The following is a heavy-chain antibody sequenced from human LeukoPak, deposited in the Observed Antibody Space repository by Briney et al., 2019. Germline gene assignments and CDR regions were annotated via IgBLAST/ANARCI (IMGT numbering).Heavy chain of an antibody. CDR1: GGSISSSHW. CDR2: IYHSGST. D-gene: IGHD3-9*01. J-gene: IGHJ4*02. Sequence: PSVTLSLTCAVSGGSISSSHWWSWVRQPPGKGLGGIGEIYHSGSTNYNPSLRSRVTISVDKSNNQFSLKLSSVTAADTAVYYCARTDYDILTGYLGDYWGQGTLVTVSS. CDR3: ARTDYDILTGYLGDY. V-gene: IGHV4-4*02.